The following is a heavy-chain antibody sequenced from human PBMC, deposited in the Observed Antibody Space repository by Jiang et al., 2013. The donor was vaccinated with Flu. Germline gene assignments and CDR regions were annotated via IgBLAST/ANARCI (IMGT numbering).Heavy chain of an antibody. D-gene: IGHD2-2*01. Sequence: YWSWIRQPPGKGLEWIGEINHSGSTNYNPSLKSRVTISVDTSKNQFSLKLSSVTAADTAVYYCARRLVVPAAIDGFLGSWFDPWGQGTLVTVSS. V-gene: IGHV4-34*01. J-gene: IGHJ5*02. CDR2: INHSGST. CDR1: Y. CDR3: ARRLVVPAAIDGFLGSWFDP.